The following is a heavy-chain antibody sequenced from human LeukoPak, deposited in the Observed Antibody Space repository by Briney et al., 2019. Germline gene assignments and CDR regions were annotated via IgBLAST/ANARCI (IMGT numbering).Heavy chain of an antibody. Sequence: SVKVSCKASGGTFSSYAISWVRQAPGQGLEWMGRIIPILGIANYAQKFQGRVTITADKSTSTAYMELSSLRSVDTAVYYCAGGVRRYFDYWGQGTLVTVSS. D-gene: IGHD2-21*01. V-gene: IGHV1-69*04. CDR1: GGTFSSYA. CDR2: IIPILGIA. CDR3: AGGVRRYFDY. J-gene: IGHJ4*02.